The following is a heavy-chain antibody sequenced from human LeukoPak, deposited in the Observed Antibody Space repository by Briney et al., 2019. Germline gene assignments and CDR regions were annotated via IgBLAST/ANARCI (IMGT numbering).Heavy chain of an antibody. CDR3: ARDTVGASVFDY. CDR2: INPNSGGT. Sequence: EASVKVSCKASGYTFTGYYMHWARQAPGQGLEWMGWINPNSGGTNYAQKFQGRVTMTRDTSISTAYMELSRLRSDDTAVYYCARDTVGASVFDYWGQGTLVTVSS. V-gene: IGHV1-2*02. CDR1: GYTFTGYY. J-gene: IGHJ4*02. D-gene: IGHD1-26*01.